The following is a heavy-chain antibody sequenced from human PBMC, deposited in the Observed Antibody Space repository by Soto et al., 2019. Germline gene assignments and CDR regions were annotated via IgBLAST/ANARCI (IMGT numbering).Heavy chain of an antibody. CDR2: ISGSATNT. D-gene: IGHD2-21*02. CDR3: AKDEGPRTADY. V-gene: IGHV3-23*01. Sequence: EVQLLESGGGFVQPGGSLRLSCAASGFRFSCYAMNWVRQAPGKGLEWVSSISGSATNTYYADSVKGRFTISRDNFKNTLYLQMNSLRAEDTAIYYCAKDEGPRTADYWGQGTLVTVSS. CDR1: GFRFSCYA. J-gene: IGHJ4*02.